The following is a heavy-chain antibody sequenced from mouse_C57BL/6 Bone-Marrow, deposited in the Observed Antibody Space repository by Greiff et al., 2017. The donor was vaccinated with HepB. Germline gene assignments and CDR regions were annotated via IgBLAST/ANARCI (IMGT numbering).Heavy chain of an antibody. J-gene: IGHJ4*01. V-gene: IGHV5-17*01. CDR3: ARPTVVAKDAMDY. CDR1: GFTFSDYG. CDR2: ISSGSSTI. D-gene: IGHD1-1*01. Sequence: EVQVVESGGGLVKPGGSLKLSCAASGFTFSDYGMHWVRQAPEKGLEWVAYISSGSSTIYYADTVKGRFTISRDNAKNTLFLQMTSLRSEDTAMYYCARPTVVAKDAMDYWGQGTSVTVSS.